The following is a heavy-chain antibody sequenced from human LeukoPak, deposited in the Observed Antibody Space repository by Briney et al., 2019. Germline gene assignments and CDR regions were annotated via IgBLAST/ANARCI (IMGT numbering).Heavy chain of an antibody. D-gene: IGHD3-16*01. J-gene: IGHJ4*02. V-gene: IGHV3-66*01. CDR1: GVSVSSQY. CDR2: IYSGGRT. Sequence: GGSLRLSCAISGVSVSSQYMSWVRQAPGKGLEWVSVIYSGGRTYYADSVKGRFTISRDNSKNTLYLQMNSLRVEDTAVYYCARGGVEDTYGLYDYWGQGTLVTVSS. CDR3: ARGGVEDTYGLYDY.